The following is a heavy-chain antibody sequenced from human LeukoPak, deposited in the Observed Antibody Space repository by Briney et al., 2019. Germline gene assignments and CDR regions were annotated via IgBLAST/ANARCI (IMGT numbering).Heavy chain of an antibody. CDR3: ARDGGSLDY. CDR1: GGSFSGYY. D-gene: IGHD6-25*01. V-gene: IGHV4-34*01. CDR2: INHSGST. J-gene: IGHJ4*02. Sequence: SETPSLTCAVYGGSFSGYYWSWIRQPPGKGLEWIGEINHSGSTNYNPSLKSRVTISVDTSKNQFSLKLSSVTAADTAVYYCARDGGSLDYWGQGTLVTVSS.